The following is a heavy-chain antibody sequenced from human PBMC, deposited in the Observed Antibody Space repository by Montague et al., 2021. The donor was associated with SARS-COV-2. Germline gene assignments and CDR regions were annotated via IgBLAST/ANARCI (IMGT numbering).Heavy chain of an antibody. CDR3: ARPRGVGTYDI. D-gene: IGHD7-27*01. V-gene: IGHV4-39*01. CDR2: IYYSGST. CDR1: GGSISSCSFY. Sequence: SETLSLTCSVSGGSISSCSFYWSWIRQPPGKGLEWIGSIYYSGSTYYNPSLKSRVTISVDTSKNQFSLNLSSVTAADTAVHYCARPRGVGTYDIWGQGTMVTVSS. J-gene: IGHJ3*02.